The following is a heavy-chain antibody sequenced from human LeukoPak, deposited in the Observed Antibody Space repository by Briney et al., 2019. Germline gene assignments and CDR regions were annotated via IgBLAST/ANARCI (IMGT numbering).Heavy chain of an antibody. CDR3: ARLGYSYGYFPDY. D-gene: IGHD5-18*01. V-gene: IGHV1-18*04. CDR2: ISAYNGNT. J-gene: IGHJ4*02. Sequence: GESLKISCKGSGYSFTSYWIGWVRQAPGQGLEWMGWISAYNGNTNYAQKLQGRVTMTTDTSTSTAYMELRSLRSDDTAVYYCARLGYSYGYFPDYWGQGTLVTVSS. CDR1: GYSFTSYW.